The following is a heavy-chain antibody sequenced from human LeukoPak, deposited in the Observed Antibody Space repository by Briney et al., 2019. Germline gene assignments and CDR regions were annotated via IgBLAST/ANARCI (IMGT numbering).Heavy chain of an antibody. Sequence: PSETLSLTCTVSGGSISSYYWSWIRQPAGKGLEGIGRIYTSGSTNYNPSLKSRVTMSVDTSKNQFSLKLSSVTAADTAVYYCARDRYYYDSSGYYIFDYWGQGTLVTVSS. D-gene: IGHD3-22*01. CDR3: ARDRYYYDSSGYYIFDY. V-gene: IGHV4-4*07. CDR2: IYTSGST. J-gene: IGHJ4*02. CDR1: GGSISSYY.